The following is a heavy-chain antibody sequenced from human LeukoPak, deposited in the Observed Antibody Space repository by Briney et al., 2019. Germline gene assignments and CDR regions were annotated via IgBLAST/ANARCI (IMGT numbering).Heavy chain of an antibody. Sequence: GGSLRLSCTASGFSSYSLNWVRQAPGKGLEWVSSISSGSDYIYYADSVKGRFTISRDNAKNSLYLQMNSLRAEDTAVYYCAKMVREFYTISYYFDYWGQGTLVTVSS. CDR3: AKMVREFYTISYYFDY. CDR2: ISSGSDYI. CDR1: GFSSYS. V-gene: IGHV3-21*04. D-gene: IGHD2-8*01. J-gene: IGHJ4*02.